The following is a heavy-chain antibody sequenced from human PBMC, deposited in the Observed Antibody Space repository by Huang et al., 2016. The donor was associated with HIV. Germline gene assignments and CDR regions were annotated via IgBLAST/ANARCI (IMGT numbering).Heavy chain of an antibody. CDR2: ISYDVSNK. CDR1: GFSFSTYG. Sequence: VQLVESGGGVVQPGRSLRLACAASGFSFSTYGVHWVRQAPGKGLEWVAVISYDVSNKYYAHSVKGRFTISRDTSENKVYLQMNSLRHEDTAVYYCAKDGADEEWDIDYWGQGTLVTVSS. V-gene: IGHV3-30*18. CDR3: AKDGADEEWDIDY. J-gene: IGHJ4*02. D-gene: IGHD1-26*01.